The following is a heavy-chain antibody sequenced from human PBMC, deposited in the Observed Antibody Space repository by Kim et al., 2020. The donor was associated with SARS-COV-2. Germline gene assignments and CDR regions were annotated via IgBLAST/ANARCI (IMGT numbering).Heavy chain of an antibody. Sequence: KSRVTISVDTSKTQFSLKLSSVTAADTAVYYCARDRRVGATHYYYYGMDVWGQGTTVTVSS. V-gene: IGHV4-59*01. D-gene: IGHD1-26*01. J-gene: IGHJ6*02. CDR3: ARDRRVGATHYYYYGMDV.